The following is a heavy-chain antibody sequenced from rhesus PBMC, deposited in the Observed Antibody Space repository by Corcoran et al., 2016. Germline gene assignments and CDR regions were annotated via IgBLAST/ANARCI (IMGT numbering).Heavy chain of an antibody. D-gene: IGHD6-31*01. J-gene: IGHJ5-2*01. CDR2: ISGTNGNT. CDR3: ARHGTGWFLEY. CDR1: GYSLSSGFS. V-gene: IGHV4-99*01. Sequence: QVQLQESGPGLVKPSETLSLTRTFSGYSLSSGFSWEWIGQPPGKGLEFIGYISGTNGNTYYNPSLKRRLTISRDTSKNQLSLKVNSVTASDTAMYYCARHGTGWFLEYWGQGVLVTVSS.